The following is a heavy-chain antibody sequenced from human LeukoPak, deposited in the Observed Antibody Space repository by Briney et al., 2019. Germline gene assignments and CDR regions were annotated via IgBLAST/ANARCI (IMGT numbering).Heavy chain of an antibody. Sequence: ASVKVSCEASGGTFSSYAISWVRQAPGQGLEWMGGIIPIFGTANYAQKFQGRVTITADESTSTAYMELSSLRSEDTAVYYCASVVRSGTTNYYYYGMDVWGKGTTVTVSS. CDR2: IIPIFGTA. J-gene: IGHJ6*04. CDR1: GGTFSSYA. D-gene: IGHD1-1*01. V-gene: IGHV1-69*13. CDR3: ASVVRSGTTNYYYYGMDV.